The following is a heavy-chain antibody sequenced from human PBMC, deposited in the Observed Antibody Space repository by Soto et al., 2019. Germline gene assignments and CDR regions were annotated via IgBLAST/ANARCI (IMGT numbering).Heavy chain of an antibody. CDR1: GFTFSSYD. J-gene: IGHJ5*02. D-gene: IGHD3-3*01. V-gene: IGHV3-30*18. CDR3: AKASASKNFGWFDP. CDR2: ISVDGSHK. Sequence: PGGSLRLSCAVSGFTFSSYDIHWVRQAPGKGLEWVAVISVDGSHKYSADSVKGRFTISRDNSKNTLYLQMNSLRVEDTAVYYCAKASASKNFGWFDPWGQGTLVTV.